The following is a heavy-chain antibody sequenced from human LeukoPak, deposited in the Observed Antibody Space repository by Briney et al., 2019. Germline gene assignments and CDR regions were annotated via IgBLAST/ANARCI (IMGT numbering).Heavy chain of an antibody. J-gene: IGHJ4*02. CDR3: ARDFGIAAAGTGDY. CDR2: IRAYNGNT. D-gene: IGHD6-13*01. V-gene: IGHV1-18*01. Sequence: ASVKVSCKASGYTFTSYSISWVRQAPGQGLEWMGWIRAYNGNTNYAQKLQGRVTMTTDTSTSTAYMELRSLRSDDTAVYYCARDFGIAAAGTGDYWGQGTLVTVSS. CDR1: GYTFTSYS.